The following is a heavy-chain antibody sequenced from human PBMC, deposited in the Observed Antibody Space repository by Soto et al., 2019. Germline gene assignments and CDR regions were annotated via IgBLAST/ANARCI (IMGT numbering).Heavy chain of an antibody. CDR3: AKKEGVGAVGNIDY. CDR1: GFTFSTYA. D-gene: IGHD6-13*01. J-gene: IGHJ4*02. CDR2: ISGTGYST. V-gene: IGHV3-23*01. Sequence: EVQLLESGGNLVQPGGSLRLSCAASGFTFSTYAMRWVRQAPGQGLKWVSSISGTGYSTYYADSVKGRFTIPRDNSRNTLYLQMNSLRADDTAVYYCAKKEGVGAVGNIDYWGQGTLVIVSS.